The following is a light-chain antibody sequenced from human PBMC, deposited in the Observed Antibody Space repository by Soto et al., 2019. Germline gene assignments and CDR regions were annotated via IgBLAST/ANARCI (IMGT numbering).Light chain of an antibody. CDR1: QGITRR. Sequence: PYTLSASFWQRVTHPCRASQGITRRLAWYQQKPGNAPKLLLYKASTLDGGVPSRFSGSGSGTEFTLTISSLQPEDFATYYWPQCVSHPLTFGQGTRLEIK. CDR2: KAS. J-gene: IGKJ2*01. V-gene: IGKV1-5*03. CDR3: PQCVSHPLT.